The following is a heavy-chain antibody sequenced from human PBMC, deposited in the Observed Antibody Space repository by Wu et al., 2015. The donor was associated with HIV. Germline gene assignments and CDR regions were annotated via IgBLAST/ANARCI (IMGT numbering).Heavy chain of an antibody. CDR2: ITPIFGTT. Sequence: QVQLVQSGAEVKMPGSSVKVSCKASGGTFNSFAINWVRQAPGQGLEWMGGITPIFGTTNYAQNFQGRLTIIADESTSTAHMELSSLRSEDTAIYYCARLHRDGNSFFDYVGPGTLVHRLL. D-gene: IGHD4-23*01. CDR1: GGTFNSFA. V-gene: IGHV1-69*12. CDR3: ARLHRDGNSFFDY. J-gene: IGHJ4*02.